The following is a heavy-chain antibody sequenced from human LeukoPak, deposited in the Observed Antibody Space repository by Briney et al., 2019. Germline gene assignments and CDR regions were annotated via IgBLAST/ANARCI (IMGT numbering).Heavy chain of an antibody. V-gene: IGHV3-23*01. Sequence: GGSLRLSCAASGFIFSINAVSWVRQAPGKGLEWVSAISSSGAKTYYADSVKGRFTISRDNSKNTLYLQMNSLRGDDTAVYYCAKDHPEYDKGDYWGRGTLVTVSS. J-gene: IGHJ4*02. CDR2: ISSSGAKT. D-gene: IGHD3-9*01. CDR1: GFIFSINA. CDR3: AKDHPEYDKGDY.